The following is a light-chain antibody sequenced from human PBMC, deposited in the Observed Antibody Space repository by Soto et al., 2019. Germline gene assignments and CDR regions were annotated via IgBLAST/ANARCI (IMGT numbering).Light chain of an antibody. CDR3: QEAGSSSLT. V-gene: IGKV3-20*01. J-gene: IGKJ4*01. Sequence: EIVFTQSPATLSLSPGERATLSCRASQSVSSSYLAWSQQKPSQPPRLPIYAASSMATGIPDRFSGSGSGTDVSLTSGRLEPEVFAVYSWQEAGSSSLTFGGGTKVEIK. CDR1: QSVSSSY. CDR2: AAS.